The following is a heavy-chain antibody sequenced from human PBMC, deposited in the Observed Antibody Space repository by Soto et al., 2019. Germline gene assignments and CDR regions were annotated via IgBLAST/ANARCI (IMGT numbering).Heavy chain of an antibody. D-gene: IGHD3-16*01. CDR2: IDRSGEIA. Sequence: EVQLSESGGGLVQFGGSLRLSCAASGSSFSAYAINWVRQAPGKGLEWVSAIDRSGEIAYYADSVKGRFTISRDNAKNTVYLQMNSLRAEDTAVYYCAKGGFWVHYGMDVWGPGTTVTVSS. J-gene: IGHJ6*02. CDR1: GSSFSAYA. CDR3: AKGGFWVHYGMDV. V-gene: IGHV3-23*01.